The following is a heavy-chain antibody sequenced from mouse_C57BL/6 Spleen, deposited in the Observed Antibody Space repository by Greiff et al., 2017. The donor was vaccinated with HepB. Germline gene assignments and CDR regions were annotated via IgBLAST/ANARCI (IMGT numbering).Heavy chain of an antibody. V-gene: IGHV1-52*01. Sequence: QVQLQQPGAELVRPGSSVKLSCKASGYTFTSYWMHWVKQRPIQGLEWIGNIDPSDSETHYNQKFKDKATLTVDKSSSTAYMQLSSLTSEDSAVYYCARKGGYYEGFAYWGQGTLVTVSA. CDR3: ARKGGYYEGFAY. CDR2: IDPSDSET. J-gene: IGHJ3*01. CDR1: GYTFTSYW. D-gene: IGHD2-3*01.